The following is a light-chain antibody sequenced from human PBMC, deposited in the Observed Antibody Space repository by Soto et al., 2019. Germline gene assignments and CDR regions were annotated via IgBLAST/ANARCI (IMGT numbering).Light chain of an antibody. V-gene: IGKV1-9*01. CDR2: AAS. Sequence: DIQLTQSPSFLSASVGDRVTITCRASQGISNYLAWYQQKPGKAPQLLIYAASILQSGVPSRFSGSGSGTEFTLTISSLQPEDFATYCCQQLNSSPFTFAPGTKVDIK. CDR1: QGISNY. CDR3: QQLNSSPFT. J-gene: IGKJ3*01.